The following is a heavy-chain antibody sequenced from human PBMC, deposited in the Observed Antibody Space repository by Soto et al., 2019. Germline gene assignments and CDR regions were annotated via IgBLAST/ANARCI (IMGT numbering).Heavy chain of an antibody. CDR2: IYPGDSDT. CDR3: ARLRVVVTAKNGMDV. Sequence: GESLKISCKGSGYSFTSYWIGWVRQMPGKGLEWMGIIYPGDSDTRYSPSFQGQVTISADKSISTAYLQRSSLKASDTAMYYCARLRVVVTAKNGMDVWGQGTTVTVSS. D-gene: IGHD2-21*02. CDR1: GYSFTSYW. J-gene: IGHJ6*02. V-gene: IGHV5-51*01.